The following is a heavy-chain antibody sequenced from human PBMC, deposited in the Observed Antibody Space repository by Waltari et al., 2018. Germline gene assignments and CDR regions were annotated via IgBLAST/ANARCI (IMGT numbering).Heavy chain of an antibody. Sequence: QVQLVQSGAEVKKPGASVKVSCKASGYTFTGYYMHWVRQAPGQGLEWMGWINPNSGGTNYAQKFQGRVTMTRDTSISTAYMELSRLRSDDTAVYYCAYLRAGTTGDDAFDIWGQGTMVTVSS. D-gene: IGHD1-1*01. CDR1: GYTFTGYY. CDR3: AYLRAGTTGDDAFDI. J-gene: IGHJ3*02. CDR2: INPNSGGT. V-gene: IGHV1-2*02.